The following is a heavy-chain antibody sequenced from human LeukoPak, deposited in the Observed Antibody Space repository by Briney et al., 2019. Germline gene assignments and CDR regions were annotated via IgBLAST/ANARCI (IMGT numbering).Heavy chain of an antibody. Sequence: GGSLRLSCAASGFTFSSYAMSWVRQAPGKGLEWVSAISGSGGSTYYADSVKGRFTISRDNSKNTLYLQMNSLRAEDTAVYFCARNHVIEVSTIFWYFDLWGRGTLVTVSS. V-gene: IGHV3-23*01. CDR1: GFTFSSYA. D-gene: IGHD5-24*01. CDR2: ISGSGGST. J-gene: IGHJ2*01. CDR3: ARNHVIEVSTIFWYFDL.